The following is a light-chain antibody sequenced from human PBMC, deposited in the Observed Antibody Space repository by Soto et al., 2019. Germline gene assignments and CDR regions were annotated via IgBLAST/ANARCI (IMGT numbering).Light chain of an antibody. Sequence: QSVLTQPASVSGSPGQSITISCTGTSSDVGSYNLVSWYQQHPGKAPKLIIFEVSDRPSGVSHRFSGSKSGNTASLTISGLQAEDEADYYCSSYTSSSTDVVFGVGTKLTVL. J-gene: IGLJ2*01. CDR3: SSYTSSSTDVV. CDR2: EVS. CDR1: SSDVGSYNL. V-gene: IGLV2-14*02.